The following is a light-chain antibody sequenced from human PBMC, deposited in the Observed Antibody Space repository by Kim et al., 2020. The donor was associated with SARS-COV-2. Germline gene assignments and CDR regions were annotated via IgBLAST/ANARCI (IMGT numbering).Light chain of an antibody. J-gene: IGKJ4*01. CDR1: QSVSSN. CDR3: QQYNNWPLT. Sequence: VSRGDRATLSCRASQSVSSNLAWYQQKPGQAPRLLIYGASTRATGIPARFSGSGSGTEFTLTISSLQSEDFAVYYCQQYNNWPLTFGGGTKVDIK. V-gene: IGKV3-15*01. CDR2: GAS.